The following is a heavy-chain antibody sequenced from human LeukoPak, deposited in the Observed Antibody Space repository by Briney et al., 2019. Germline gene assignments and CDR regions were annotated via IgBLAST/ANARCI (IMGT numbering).Heavy chain of an antibody. CDR3: AKDLSPSFLDLVAH. CDR2: IKQDGSET. CDR1: RFTLSNYW. D-gene: IGHD5-12*01. J-gene: IGHJ3*01. Sequence: PGGSLRLSCAASRFTLSNYWMSWVRQAPGKGLEWVANIKQDGSETYYVDSVKGRFTISRDNSKNTLYLQMNSLRADDTAVYYCAKDLSPSFLDLVAHWGQGTMVTVSS. V-gene: IGHV3-7*03.